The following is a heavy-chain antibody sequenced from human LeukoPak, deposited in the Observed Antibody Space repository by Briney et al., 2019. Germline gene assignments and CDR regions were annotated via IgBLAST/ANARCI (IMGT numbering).Heavy chain of an antibody. CDR1: GYSIGSGHY. V-gene: IGHV4-38-2*02. D-gene: IGHD5-18*01. Sequence: SETLSLTCSVSGYSIGSGHYWGWIRQPPGKGLEWIGSKTGSSYYSPSLKSRVTISLDTSKNQFSLKLSSVTAADTAVYYCARSDTYSSTLSPFDYWGQGTLVTVSS. CDR3: ARSDTYSSTLSPFDY. CDR2: KTGSS. J-gene: IGHJ4*02.